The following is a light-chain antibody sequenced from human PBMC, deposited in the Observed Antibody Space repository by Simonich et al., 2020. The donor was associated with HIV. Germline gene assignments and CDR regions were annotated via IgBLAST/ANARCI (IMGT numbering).Light chain of an antibody. CDR1: QSISSNC. CDR3: QQYNSLWVT. CDR2: KAS. Sequence: DIQLTQSPSTLSASVGDRVTITCRASQSISSNCLAWYQQKPGKAPKLLIYKASNLETGVPSSFRGSGSGTEFTLTISSLQPDDFATYYCQQYNSLWVTFGGGTKVEIK. V-gene: IGKV1-5*03. J-gene: IGKJ4*01.